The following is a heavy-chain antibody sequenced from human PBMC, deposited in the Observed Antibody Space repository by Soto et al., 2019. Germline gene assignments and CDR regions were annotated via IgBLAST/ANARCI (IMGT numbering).Heavy chain of an antibody. CDR1: GFTFRSYS. CDR3: ARSYTHAFDI. J-gene: IGHJ3*02. Sequence: GGSLRLSCAASGFTFRSYSINWGRQAPGKGLEWVSSISSSSSYIYYADSVKGRFTISRDNAKNSLYLQMNSLRAEDTAVYYCARSYTHAFDIWGQGTMVTVSS. D-gene: IGHD2-2*02. V-gene: IGHV3-21*01. CDR2: ISSSSSYI.